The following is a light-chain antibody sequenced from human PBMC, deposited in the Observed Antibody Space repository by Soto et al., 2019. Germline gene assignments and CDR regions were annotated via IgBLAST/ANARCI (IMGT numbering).Light chain of an antibody. CDR2: DTF. J-gene: IGKJ1*01. CDR3: QQRSNWRT. CDR1: QSVSSNY. Sequence: ESVLTQSPGTLSLSPGERATLSCRASQSVSSNYLAWYQQKPGQAPRLLIYDTFNRATGVPARFSGSGSGTDFTLTISSLEPEDFAVYYCQQRSNWRTFGQGTKVDIK. V-gene: IGKV3D-20*02.